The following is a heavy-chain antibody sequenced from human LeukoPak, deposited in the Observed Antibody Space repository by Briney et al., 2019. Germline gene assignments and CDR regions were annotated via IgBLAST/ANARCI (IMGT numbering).Heavy chain of an antibody. Sequence: GGSLRLSCAASGFTFSDYYMSWIRQAPGKGLEWVSYISSSGSTIYYADSVKGRFTISRDNAKNSLYLQMNSLRAEDTAVYYCARESSMDSSGWYGENFDYWGQGTLVTVSS. V-gene: IGHV3-11*01. D-gene: IGHD6-19*01. CDR2: ISSSGSTI. CDR1: GFTFSDYY. CDR3: ARESSMDSSGWYGENFDY. J-gene: IGHJ4*02.